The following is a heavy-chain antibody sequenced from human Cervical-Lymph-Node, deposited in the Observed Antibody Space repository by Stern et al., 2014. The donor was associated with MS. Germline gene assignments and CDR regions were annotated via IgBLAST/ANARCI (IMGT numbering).Heavy chain of an antibody. CDR2: ISPKTGSA. D-gene: IGHD1-26*01. CDR3: ARDRGSYSDY. J-gene: IGHJ4*02. V-gene: IGHV1-2*02. Sequence: VQLLESGAEVERPGASGKVSCKASCYTFTAYFLHWVRQAPGQGLEWMGWISPKTGSATYAQKFQDRVTMTRDTSINTVYMEVSSLRSDDTAVYYCARDRGSYSDYWGQGTLVAVSS. CDR1: CYTFTAYF.